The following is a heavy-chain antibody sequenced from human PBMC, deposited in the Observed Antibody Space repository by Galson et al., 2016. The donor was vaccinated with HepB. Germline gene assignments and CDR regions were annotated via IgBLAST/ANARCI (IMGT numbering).Heavy chain of an antibody. CDR3: ARHHQGVKGSYYGMDV. Sequence: LSLTCTVSGASISMSSNYWGWIRQPPGKGLEWLGTVYYSGSTYYNPSLKSRVTISVDTSKNQFSLKLSSVTAVDTAVYYCARHHQGVKGSYYGMDVWGQGTTVTVSS. J-gene: IGHJ6*02. V-gene: IGHV4-39*01. CDR1: GASISMSSNY. D-gene: IGHD3-10*01. CDR2: VYYSGST.